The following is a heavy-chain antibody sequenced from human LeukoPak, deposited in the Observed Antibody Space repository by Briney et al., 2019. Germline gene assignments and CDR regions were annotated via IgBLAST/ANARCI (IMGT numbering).Heavy chain of an antibody. D-gene: IGHD1-1*01. V-gene: IGHV3-30-3*01. CDR2: ISYDGSNE. CDR1: GFTFSGYA. Sequence: GRSLRLSCAASGFTFSGYAMHGVRQAPGKGLEWVAVISYDGSNEYYADSVKGRFTISRDNSKNTLYLQMNSLRPEDTAVYYCAKGRMETSSYYFYGMEVWGQGTTVTVSS. J-gene: IGHJ6*02. CDR3: AKGRMETSSYYFYGMEV.